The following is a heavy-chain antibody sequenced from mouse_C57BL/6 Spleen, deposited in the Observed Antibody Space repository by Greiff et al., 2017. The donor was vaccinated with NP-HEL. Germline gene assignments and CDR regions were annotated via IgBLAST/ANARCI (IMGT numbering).Heavy chain of an antibody. CDR2: ISSGSSTI. J-gene: IGHJ2*01. V-gene: IGHV5-17*01. CDR3: ARSLITTVVATGDY. Sequence: EVMLVESGGGLVKPGGSLKLSCAASGFTFSDYGMHWVRQAPEKGLEWVAYISSGSSTIYYADTVKGRFTISRDNAKNTLFLQMTSLRSEDTAMYYCARSLITTVVATGDYWGQGTTLTVSS. D-gene: IGHD1-1*01. CDR1: GFTFSDYG.